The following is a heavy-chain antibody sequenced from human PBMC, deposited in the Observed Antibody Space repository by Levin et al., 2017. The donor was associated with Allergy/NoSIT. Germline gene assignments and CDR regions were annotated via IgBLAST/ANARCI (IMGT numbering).Heavy chain of an antibody. J-gene: IGHJ6*02. V-gene: IGHV4-39*07. CDR3: ARDGHSSSALYYDYGMDV. D-gene: IGHD6-6*01. CDR1: GGSISSSSYY. Sequence: PGGSLRLSCTVSGGSISSSSYYWGWIRQPPGKGLEWIGSIYYSGSTYYNPSLKSRVTISVDTSKNQFSLKLSSVTAADTAVYYCARDGHSSSALYYDYGMDVWGQGTTVTVSS. CDR2: IYYSGST.